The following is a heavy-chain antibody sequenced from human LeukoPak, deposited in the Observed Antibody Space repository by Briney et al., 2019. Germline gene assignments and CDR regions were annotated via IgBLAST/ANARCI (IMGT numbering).Heavy chain of an antibody. J-gene: IGHJ4*02. V-gene: IGHV3-23*01. D-gene: IGHD4-17*01. Sequence: GGSLRLSCAASGFTFSSYGMSWVRQAPGKGLEWVSAISGSGGSTYYADSVKGRFTISRANSKNALYLQMNSLRAEDTAIYYCAKDVDYGDYVVYWGQGTLVTVSS. CDR2: ISGSGGST. CDR3: AKDVDYGDYVVY. CDR1: GFTFSSYG.